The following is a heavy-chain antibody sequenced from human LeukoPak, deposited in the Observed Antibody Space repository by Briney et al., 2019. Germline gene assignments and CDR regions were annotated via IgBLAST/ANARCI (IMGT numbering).Heavy chain of an antibody. CDR2: IHQDGSEK. CDR1: GFTFSSYW. J-gene: IGHJ4*02. Sequence: GGSMRLSCAASGFTFSSYWMSWVRQAPGTGLEWVANIHQDGSEKYYVDSVKGRFTISRDNAKNSLYLQMNSLRAEDTAIYYCGRESSSSTFDYWGQGTLVTVSS. D-gene: IGHD5/OR15-5a*01. V-gene: IGHV3-7*01. CDR3: GRESSSSTFDY.